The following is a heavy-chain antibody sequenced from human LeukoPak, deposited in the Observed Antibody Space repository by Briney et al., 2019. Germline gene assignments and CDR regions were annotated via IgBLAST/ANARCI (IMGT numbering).Heavy chain of an antibody. CDR3: ARAVEYGDYVSA. D-gene: IGHD4-17*01. CDR1: GGSISSSSFY. J-gene: IGHJ4*02. CDR2: IYRSGST. V-gene: IGHV4-39*07. Sequence: SETLSLTCTVSGGSISSSSFYWGWIRQPPGKGLEWIGSIYRSGSTNYNPSLKSRVTISVDTSKNQFSLKLSSVTAADTAVYYCARAVEYGDYVSAWGQGTLVTVSS.